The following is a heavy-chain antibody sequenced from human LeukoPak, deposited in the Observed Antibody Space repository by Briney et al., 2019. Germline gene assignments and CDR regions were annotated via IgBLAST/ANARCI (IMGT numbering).Heavy chain of an antibody. CDR2: INHSGST. J-gene: IGHJ4*02. D-gene: IGHD5-18*01. CDR3: ARDRRYSYGKLFDY. CDR1: GGSFSGYY. Sequence: SETLSLTCAVYGGSFSGYYWSWIRQPPGKGLEWIGEINHSGSTNYNPSLKSRVTISVDTSKNQFSLKLSSVTAADTAVYYCARDRRYSYGKLFDYWGQGTLVTVSS. V-gene: IGHV4-34*01.